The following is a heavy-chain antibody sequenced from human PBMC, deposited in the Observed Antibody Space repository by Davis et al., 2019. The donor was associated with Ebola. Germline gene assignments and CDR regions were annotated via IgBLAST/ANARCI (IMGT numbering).Heavy chain of an antibody. CDR2: ISSSSSYI. D-gene: IGHD4-11*01. Sequence: GESLKISCAASGFTFSSYSMNWVRQAPGKGLEWVSSISSSSSYIYYADSVKGRFTVSRDNAKNSLFLQMDSLRAEDTAIYYCATLLGTSTTFDNWGQGTLVTVSS. CDR3: ATLLGTSTTFDN. J-gene: IGHJ4*02. V-gene: IGHV3-21*01. CDR1: GFTFSSYS.